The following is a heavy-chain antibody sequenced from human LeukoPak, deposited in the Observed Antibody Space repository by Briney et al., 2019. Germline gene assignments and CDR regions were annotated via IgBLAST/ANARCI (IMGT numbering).Heavy chain of an antibody. V-gene: IGHV4-39*07. Sequence: SETLSLTYTVSGDSISTSNSYWGWIRQPPGEGLEWIGSIYYTGGTYYNTSLKSRVTISVDTSKNQFSLKLSSVTAADTAVYYCASNSFDYYGSGSYSVDYWGQGTLVTVSS. CDR1: GDSISTSNSY. D-gene: IGHD3-10*01. CDR3: ASNSFDYYGSGSYSVDY. J-gene: IGHJ4*02. CDR2: IYYTGGT.